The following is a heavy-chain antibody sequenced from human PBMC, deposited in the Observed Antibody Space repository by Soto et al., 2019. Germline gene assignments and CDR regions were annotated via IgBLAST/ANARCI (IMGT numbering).Heavy chain of an antibody. CDR2: INAGNGHT. J-gene: IGHJ4*02. CDR1: GYTFSNYL. V-gene: IGHV1-3*01. Sequence: QVQLVQSGAEVKKPGASVKVSCKASGYTFSNYLLHWVRQAPGQGLEWMGWINAGNGHTKYSQKFQGRVTFTRDTSAPTAYIERSSLRSEDTAVYYCASPSYGSGSYYWGQGTLVTVYS. D-gene: IGHD3-10*01. CDR3: ASPSYGSGSYY.